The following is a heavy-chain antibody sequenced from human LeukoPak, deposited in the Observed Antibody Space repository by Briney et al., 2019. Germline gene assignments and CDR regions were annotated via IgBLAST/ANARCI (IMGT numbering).Heavy chain of an antibody. CDR3: ARDLSYYYDSSGYYFPGGDY. CDR1: GFTNSSYS. V-gene: IGHV3-48*02. D-gene: IGHD3-22*01. CDR2: ISSSSSTI. Sequence: GGSLRLSCAASGFTNSSYSMNWVRQAPGKGLEWVSYISSSSSTIYYADSVKGRFTISRDNAKNSLYLQMNSLRDEDTAVYYCARDLSYYYDSSGYYFPGGDYWGQGTLVTVSS. J-gene: IGHJ4*02.